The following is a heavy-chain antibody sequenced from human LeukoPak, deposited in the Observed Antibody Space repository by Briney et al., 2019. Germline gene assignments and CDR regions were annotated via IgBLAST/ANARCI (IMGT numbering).Heavy chain of an antibody. CDR3: ARGRFGVSAYDSPFDY. V-gene: IGHV3-21*01. CDR1: GFTFSSYS. CDR2: ISTSSSYI. J-gene: IGHJ4*02. Sequence: GGSLRLSCTASGFTFSSYSMNWVRQAPGKGLEWVSSISTSSSYIYYADSVKGRFTISRDNAKNSLYLQMNSLRAEDTAVYYCARGRFGVSAYDSPFDYWGQGTLVTVSS. D-gene: IGHD5-12*01.